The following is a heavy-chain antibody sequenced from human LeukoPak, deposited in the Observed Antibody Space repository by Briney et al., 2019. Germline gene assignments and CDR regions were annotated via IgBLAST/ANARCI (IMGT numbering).Heavy chain of an antibody. CDR2: IKEDGSEK. Sequence: GGSLRLSCAASGFTFTSYWLTWVRQAPGKGLEWVANIKEDGSEKYYVDSVKGRFTISRDNAKNSLYLQMNSLRAEDTALYYCEMNPREYYYDSSGYSRDWGQGPLVTVSS. D-gene: IGHD3-22*01. J-gene: IGHJ4*02. CDR1: GFTFTSYW. V-gene: IGHV3-7*03. CDR3: EMNPREYYYDSSGYSRD.